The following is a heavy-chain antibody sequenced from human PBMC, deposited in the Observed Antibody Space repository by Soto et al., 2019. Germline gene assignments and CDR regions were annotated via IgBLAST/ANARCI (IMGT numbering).Heavy chain of an antibody. J-gene: IGHJ4*02. V-gene: IGHV4-4*02. Sequence: SETLSLTCAVSGGSISSSNWWSWVRQPPGKGLEWTGEIYHSGSTNYNPSLKSRVTISVDKPKNQFSLKLSSVTAADTAVYYGSSRYNYGDYAFQYWGQGTRVTVSS. CDR3: SSRYNYGDYAFQY. CDR2: IYHSGST. D-gene: IGHD4-17*01. CDR1: GGSISSSNW.